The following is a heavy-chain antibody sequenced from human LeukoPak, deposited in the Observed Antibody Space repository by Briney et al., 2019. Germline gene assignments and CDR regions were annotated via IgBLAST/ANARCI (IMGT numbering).Heavy chain of an antibody. V-gene: IGHV3-30*18. J-gene: IGHJ4*02. Sequence: GGSLRLSCAASGFTFSSYGMHWVRQAPGKGLEWVAVISYDGSKKYYADSVKGRFTISRDNSKNTLYLQMNTLRAEDTAVYYCAKDLVGYCSSTSCYVGFDYWGQGTLVTVSS. CDR3: AKDLVGYCSSTSCYVGFDY. CDR2: ISYDGSKK. CDR1: GFTFSSYG. D-gene: IGHD2-2*01.